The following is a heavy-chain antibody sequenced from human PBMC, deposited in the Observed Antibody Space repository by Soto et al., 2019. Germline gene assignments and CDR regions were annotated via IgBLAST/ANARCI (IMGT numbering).Heavy chain of an antibody. J-gene: IGHJ4*02. Sequence: PGGSLRLSCAASGFTFSSYAMSWVRQAPGKGLEWVSGISGSGGITHYADSVKGRFTTSRDNSKNTLYLQMDSLRVEDTAVYYCGKDQDTSAWYYFDYWGQGTLVTVSS. CDR2: ISGSGGIT. V-gene: IGHV3-23*01. CDR1: GFTFSSYA. D-gene: IGHD6-19*01. CDR3: GKDQDTSAWYYFDY.